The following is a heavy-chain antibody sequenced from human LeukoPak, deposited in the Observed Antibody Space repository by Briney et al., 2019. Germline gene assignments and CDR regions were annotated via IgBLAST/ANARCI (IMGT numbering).Heavy chain of an antibody. CDR1: GGSISSGGYY. Sequence: SQTLSLTCTVSGGSISSGGYYWSWIRQHPGKGLEWIGYIYYSGSTYYNPSLKSRVTTSVDTSKNQFSLKLSSVTAADTAVYYCARAGVVPAARYWFDPWGQGTLVTVSS. J-gene: IGHJ5*02. D-gene: IGHD2-2*01. CDR2: IYYSGST. CDR3: ARAGVVPAARYWFDP. V-gene: IGHV4-31*03.